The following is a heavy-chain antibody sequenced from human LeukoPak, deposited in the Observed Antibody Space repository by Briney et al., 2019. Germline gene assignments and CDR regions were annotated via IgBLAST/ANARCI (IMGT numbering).Heavy chain of an antibody. V-gene: IGHV3-30*02. CDR3: AKGPVRGVIMDY. CDR1: GFTFSSYG. D-gene: IGHD3-10*01. CDR2: IRYDGSNK. J-gene: IGHJ4*02. Sequence: GGSLRLSCAASGFTFSSYGMHWVRQAPGKGLEWVAFIRYDGSNKYYADSVKGRFTISRDNSKSTLYLQMNSLRAEDTAVYYCAKGPVRGVIMDYWGQGALVTVSS.